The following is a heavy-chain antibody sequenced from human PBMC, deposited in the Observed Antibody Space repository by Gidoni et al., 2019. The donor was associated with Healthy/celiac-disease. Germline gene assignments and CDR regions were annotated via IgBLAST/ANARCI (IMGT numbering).Heavy chain of an antibody. D-gene: IGHD2-2*01. V-gene: IGHV3-23*01. CDR3: AKEERYCSSTSCYVYFQH. CDR1: GFTFSSYA. Sequence: EVQLLESVGGLVQPVGSLRLSCAASGFTFSSYAKSWVRQAPGKGLEWVSAISGSGGSTYYADSVKGRFTISRDNSKNTLYLQMNSLRAEDTAVYYCAKEERYCSSTSCYVYFQHWGQGTLVTVSS. J-gene: IGHJ1*01. CDR2: ISGSGGST.